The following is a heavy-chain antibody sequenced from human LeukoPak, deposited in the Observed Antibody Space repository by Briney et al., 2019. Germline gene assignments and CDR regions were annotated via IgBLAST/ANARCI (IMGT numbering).Heavy chain of an antibody. Sequence: GGSLRLSCAASGFTFSSYWMSWVRQAPGKGLEWVANIKQDGSEKYYVGSVKGRFTISRDNSKNTLFLQMNNLRAEDTAVYYCAKDLDWGGGRWGQGTLVAVTS. CDR2: IKQDGSEK. CDR3: AKDLDWGGGR. CDR1: GFTFSSYW. J-gene: IGHJ4*02. D-gene: IGHD3/OR15-3a*01. V-gene: IGHV3-7*01.